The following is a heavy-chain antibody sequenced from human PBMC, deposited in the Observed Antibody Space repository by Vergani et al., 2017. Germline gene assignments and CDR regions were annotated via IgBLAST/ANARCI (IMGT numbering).Heavy chain of an antibody. V-gene: IGHV4-59*08. Sequence: VQLQESGPGLVKPSETLSLTCTVSGGSISRYYWSWIRQPPGKGLEWIGYIDYSGRTNYNPSLKCRVTISVGTSKNQFSLKLSSVTAADTAVYYCARHDIVVVVAATENWYFDLWGRGTLVTVSS. D-gene: IGHD2-15*01. CDR3: ARHDIVVVVAATENWYFDL. J-gene: IGHJ2*01. CDR2: IDYSGRT. CDR1: GGSISRYY.